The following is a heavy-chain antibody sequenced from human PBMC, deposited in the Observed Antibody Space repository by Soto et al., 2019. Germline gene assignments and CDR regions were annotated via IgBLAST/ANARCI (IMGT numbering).Heavy chain of an antibody. CDR1: GYSFTSYW. CDR3: AILEGTRLPAASGVDY. V-gene: IGHV5-51*01. CDR2: IYPGDSDT. D-gene: IGHD2-2*01. J-gene: IGHJ4*02. Sequence: GESLKISCKGSGYSFTSYWIGWVRQMPGKGLEWMGIIYPGDSDTRYSPSFQGQVTISADKSISTAYLQWSSLKASDTAMYYCAILEGTRLPAASGVDYWGQGTLVTVSS.